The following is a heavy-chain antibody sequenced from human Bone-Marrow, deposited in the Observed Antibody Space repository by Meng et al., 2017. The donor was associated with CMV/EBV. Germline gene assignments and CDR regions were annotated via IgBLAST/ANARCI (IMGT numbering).Heavy chain of an antibody. J-gene: IGHJ5*02. CDR1: GGSVSSGSYY. D-gene: IGHD5-12*01. CDR3: ARGEVVATINYNWFDP. CDR2: IYYSGST. V-gene: IGHV4-61*01. Sequence: SETLSLTCTVSGGSVSSGSYYWSWIRQPPGKGLEWIGYIYYSGSTNYNPSLKSRVTISVDTSKNQFSLKLSSVTAADTAVYYRARGEVVATINYNWFDPWGQGTLVTVSS.